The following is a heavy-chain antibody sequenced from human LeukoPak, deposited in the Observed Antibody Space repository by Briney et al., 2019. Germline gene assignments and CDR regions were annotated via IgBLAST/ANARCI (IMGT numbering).Heavy chain of an antibody. Sequence: PGGSLRLYCAASGFTVSSNYMSWVRQAQGKGLEWVSDIYSGGSTYYADSVKGRFTISRDNSKNTLYLQMNSLRAEDTAVYYCARSSIRFGELFDYWGQGTLVTVSS. CDR3: ARSSIRFGELFDY. J-gene: IGHJ4*02. CDR2: IYSGGST. V-gene: IGHV3-53*01. CDR1: GFTVSSNY. D-gene: IGHD3-10*01.